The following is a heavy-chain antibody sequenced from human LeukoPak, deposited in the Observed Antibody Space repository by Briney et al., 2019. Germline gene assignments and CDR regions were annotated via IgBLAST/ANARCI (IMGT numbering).Heavy chain of an antibody. D-gene: IGHD1-1*01. J-gene: IGHJ4*02. Sequence: SVKVSCKASGYTFTGYYMHWVRQAPGQGLEWMGRIIPIFGTANYAQKFQGRVTITTDASTSTAYMELSSLRSEDTAVYYCATGTTVWGQGTLVTVSS. V-gene: IGHV1-69*05. CDR2: IIPIFGTA. CDR1: GYTFTGYY. CDR3: ATGTTV.